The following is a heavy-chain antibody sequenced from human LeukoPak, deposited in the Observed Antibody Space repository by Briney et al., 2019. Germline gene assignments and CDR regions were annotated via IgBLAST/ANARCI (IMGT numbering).Heavy chain of an antibody. D-gene: IGHD1-26*01. CDR3: ARDEVVGATTIFDY. V-gene: IGHV4-61*02. J-gene: IGHJ4*02. CDR2: IYTSGST. Sequence: SQTLSLTCTVSGGSISSGSYYWSWIRQPAGKGLEWIGRIYTSGSTNYNPSLKSRVTISVDTSKNQFSLKLSSVTAADTAVYYCARDEVVGATTIFDYWGQGTLVTVSS. CDR1: GGSISSGSYY.